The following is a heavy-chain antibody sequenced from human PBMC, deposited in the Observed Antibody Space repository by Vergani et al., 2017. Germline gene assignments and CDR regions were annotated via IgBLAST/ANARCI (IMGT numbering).Heavy chain of an antibody. CDR2: IYYSGST. CDR1: GGSISSSSYY. V-gene: IGHV4-39*07. D-gene: IGHD3-22*01. J-gene: IGHJ2*01. Sequence: QLQLQESGPGLVKTSETPSLTCTVSGGSISSSSYYWGWIRQPPGKGLEWIGSIYYSGSTYYNPSLKSRFTISVDTSKNQFSLKLSAVTAADTAVYYCARRSSGPRGWYFDLWGRGTLVTVSS. CDR3: ARRSSGPRGWYFDL.